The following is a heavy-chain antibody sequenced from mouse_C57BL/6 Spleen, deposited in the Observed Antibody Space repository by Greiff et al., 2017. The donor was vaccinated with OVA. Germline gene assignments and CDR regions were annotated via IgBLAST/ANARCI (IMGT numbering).Heavy chain of an antibody. J-gene: IGHJ2*01. D-gene: IGHD1-1*01. Sequence: VQLQQPGAELVKPGASVKLSCKASGYTFTSYWMQWVKQRPGQGLEWIGEIDPSDSYTNYNQKFKGKATLTVDTSSSTAYMQLSSLTSEDSAVYYCARHYYGSSSDYWGQGTTLTVSS. CDR3: ARHYYGSSSDY. CDR1: GYTFTSYW. CDR2: IDPSDSYT. V-gene: IGHV1-50*01.